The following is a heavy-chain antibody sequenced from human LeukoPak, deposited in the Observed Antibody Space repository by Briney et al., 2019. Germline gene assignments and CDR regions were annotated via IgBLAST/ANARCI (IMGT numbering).Heavy chain of an antibody. CDR1: GYTFTSYD. CDR3: ARVDGSSSGWDFDY. J-gene: IGHJ4*02. V-gene: IGHV7-4-1*02. Sequence: ASVKVSCKASGYTFTSYDINWVRQATGQGLEWMGWINTNTGNPTYAQGFTGRFVFSLDTSVSTAYLQISSLKAEDTAVYYCARVDGSSSGWDFDYWGQGTLVTVSS. D-gene: IGHD6-19*01. CDR2: INTNTGNP.